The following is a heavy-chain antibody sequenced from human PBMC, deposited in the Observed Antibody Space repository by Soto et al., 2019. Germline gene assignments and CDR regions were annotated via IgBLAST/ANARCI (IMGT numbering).Heavy chain of an antibody. CDR1: GYTFTTYA. Sequence: GASVKVSCKASGYTFTTYAIHWVRQAPGQRPEWMGRINAANGNTKFSQKFQGRVTITRDTSASTVYMELSGLTYEDTAVYYCARRVTPPGAGCFDPWGQGTLVTVSS. V-gene: IGHV1-3*01. CDR2: INAANGNT. J-gene: IGHJ5*02. D-gene: IGHD2-21*02. CDR3: ARRVTPPGAGCFDP.